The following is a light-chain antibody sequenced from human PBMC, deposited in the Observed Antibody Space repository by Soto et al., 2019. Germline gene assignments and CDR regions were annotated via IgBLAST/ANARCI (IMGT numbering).Light chain of an antibody. CDR1: QSISIN. CDR2: GAS. J-gene: IGKJ5*01. CDR3: QQYHKWPIT. Sequence: EVVLTQSPATLSVSPGERATLSCRASQSISINLAWYQQIPGQVPRLLIYGASTRATGIPARFSGSGSGTDFTLTITSLLSEDFALYYCQQYHKWPITFGQGARLELK. V-gene: IGKV3-15*01.